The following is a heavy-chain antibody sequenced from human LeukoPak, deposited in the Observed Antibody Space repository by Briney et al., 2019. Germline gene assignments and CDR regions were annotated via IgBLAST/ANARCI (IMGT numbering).Heavy chain of an antibody. CDR2: ISSSGSTI. CDR3: ARGGGLLWFGEYSGP. CDR1: GFTFSSYE. V-gene: IGHV3-48*03. D-gene: IGHD3-10*01. Sequence: GGSLRLSCAASGFTFSSYEINWVRQAPGKGLEWVSYISSSGSTIYYADSVKGRFTISRDNAKNSLYLQMNSLRAEDTAVYYCARGGGLLWFGEYSGPWGQGTLVTVSS. J-gene: IGHJ5*02.